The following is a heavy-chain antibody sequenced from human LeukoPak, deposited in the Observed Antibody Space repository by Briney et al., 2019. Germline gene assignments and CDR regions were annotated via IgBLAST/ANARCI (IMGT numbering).Heavy chain of an antibody. V-gene: IGHV3-43*02. CDR1: GFTFDDYA. CDR3: AKDISGYDYYFDY. J-gene: IGHJ4*02. CDR2: ISGDGGST. D-gene: IGHD5-12*01. Sequence: GGSLRLSCAASGFTFDDYAMHRVREAPGKGLEWVSLISGDGGSTYYADSVKGRFTISRDNSKNSLYLQMNSLRTEDTALYYCAKDISGYDYYFDYWGQGTLVTVSS.